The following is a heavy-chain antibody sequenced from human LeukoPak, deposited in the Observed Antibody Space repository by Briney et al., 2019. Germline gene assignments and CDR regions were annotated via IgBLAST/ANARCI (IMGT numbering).Heavy chain of an antibody. CDR2: IYPGDSDT. CDR3: AGGGSFQYYFDY. D-gene: IGHD2-15*01. Sequence: GIIYPGDSDTRYSPSFQGQVTISADKSISTAYLQWSSLRASDTAMYYCAGGGSFQYYFDYWGQGTLVTVSS. V-gene: IGHV5-51*01. J-gene: IGHJ4*02.